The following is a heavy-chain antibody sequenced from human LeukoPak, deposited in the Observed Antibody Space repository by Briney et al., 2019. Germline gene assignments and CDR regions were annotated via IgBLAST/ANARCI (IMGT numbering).Heavy chain of an antibody. CDR1: VGSLSSSSYY. CDR2: IYYSGST. Sequence: SETLSLTCTVSVGSLSSSSYYWGWIRQPPGKGLEWIGTIYYSGSTYYNPSLKSRYTISVDTSKNQFSLKLSSVPAADTAVYYCARDGYNPIDYWGQGTLVTVSS. D-gene: IGHD5-24*01. V-gene: IGHV4-39*02. J-gene: IGHJ4*02. CDR3: ARDGYNPIDY.